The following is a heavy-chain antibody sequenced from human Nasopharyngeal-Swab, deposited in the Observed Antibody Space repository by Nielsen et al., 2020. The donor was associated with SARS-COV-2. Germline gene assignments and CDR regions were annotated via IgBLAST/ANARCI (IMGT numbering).Heavy chain of an antibody. CDR1: GYTFASYT. CDR2: INAGNGLT. D-gene: IGHD1-1*01. CDR3: ARSTTTGNLDY. V-gene: IGHV1-3*01. Sequence: ASVKVSCKASGYTFASYTMQWVRQAPGQRLEWMGWINAGNGLTKYSQKFKGRVTISRDTSASTAYMQLSSLRSDDTAVYYCARSTTTGNLDYWGQGTLVTVSS. J-gene: IGHJ4*02.